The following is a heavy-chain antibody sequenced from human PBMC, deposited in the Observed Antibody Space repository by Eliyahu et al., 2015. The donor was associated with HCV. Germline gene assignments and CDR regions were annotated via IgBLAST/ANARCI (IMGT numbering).Heavy chain of an antibody. D-gene: IGHD6-13*01. CDR1: GGSISSSSYY. J-gene: IGHJ4*02. V-gene: IGHV4-39*07. CDR2: IYYSGST. Sequence: QLQLQESGPGLVKPSETLSLTCTVSGGSISSSSYYWGWIRQPPGKGLEWIGSIYYSGSTYYNPSLKSRVTISVDTSKNQFSLKLSSVTAADTAVYYCARDEIAARQIDYWGQGTLVTVSS. CDR3: ARDEIAARQIDY.